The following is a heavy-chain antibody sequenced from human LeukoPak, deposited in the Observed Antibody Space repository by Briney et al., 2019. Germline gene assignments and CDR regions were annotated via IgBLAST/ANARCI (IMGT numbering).Heavy chain of an antibody. V-gene: IGHV4-61*05. D-gene: IGHD1-26*01. J-gene: IGHJ4*02. CDR3: ARRFGGSQGEGFDY. CDR1: GDSISSSSYY. Sequence: SETLSLTCTVSGDSISSSSYYWTWIRQTPGKGLEWIGFVHYIGTTNYDPSLKSRVTISLDTSKNQFSLKLTSMSAADTAVYYCARRFGGSQGEGFDYWGQGTLVTVSS. CDR2: VHYIGTT.